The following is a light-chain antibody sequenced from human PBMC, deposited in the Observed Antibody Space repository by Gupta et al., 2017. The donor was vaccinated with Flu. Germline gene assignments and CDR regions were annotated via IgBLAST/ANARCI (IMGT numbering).Light chain of an antibody. CDR3: SSYTTSDTWV. CDR1: SSDVGGSNY. V-gene: IGLV2-14*01. CDR2: EVS. Sequence: QSALTQPASVSGSPGQSITISCTGTSSDVGGSNYFSWSQPPPSKAPRLMVYEVSNRPSGVSNRFSGSKSGNTASLTISGLQAEDEADYYCSSYTTSDTWVFGGGTKLTVL. J-gene: IGLJ3*02.